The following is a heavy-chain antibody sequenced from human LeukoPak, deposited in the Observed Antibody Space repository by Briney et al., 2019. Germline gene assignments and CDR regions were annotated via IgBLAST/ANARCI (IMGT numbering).Heavy chain of an antibody. Sequence: GGSLRLSCAASGFTFSSYAMHWVRQAPGKGLEWVAVISDDGSNKFYADSVKGRFTISRDNSKNTMYLQMDSLRIEDTAVYYCGRGSVGFGELNYWGQGTLVTVSS. D-gene: IGHD3-10*01. CDR2: ISDDGSNK. CDR1: GFTFSSYA. V-gene: IGHV3-30-3*01. J-gene: IGHJ4*02. CDR3: GRGSVGFGELNY.